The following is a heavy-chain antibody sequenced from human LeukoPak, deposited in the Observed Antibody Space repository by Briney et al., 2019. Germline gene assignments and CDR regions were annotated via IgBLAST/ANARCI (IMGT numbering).Heavy chain of an antibody. Sequence: PGGSLRLSCAASGFTFSNYAMHWVRQAPGKGLEWVSTISGTDDSAYYADSVKGRFTISRDNSNNTLFLQMNSLRAEDTAIYFCTKDQAYRPQYFQHWGPGTLLTVSS. D-gene: IGHD1-14*01. J-gene: IGHJ1*01. V-gene: IGHV3-23*01. CDR2: ISGTDDSA. CDR1: GFTFSNYA. CDR3: TKDQAYRPQYFQH.